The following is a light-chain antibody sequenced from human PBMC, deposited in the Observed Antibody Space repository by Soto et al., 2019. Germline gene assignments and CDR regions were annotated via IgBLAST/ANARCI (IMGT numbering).Light chain of an antibody. Sequence: DIVMTQSPDSLAVSLGERATISCKSSQSLLFSSNNKTYLTWYQHRPGQSPKMLIFWASARGSGVPERFSGSGSEADFTLTISGLQPEDAAVYYCQQYYSDFFTFGQGTRLEIK. CDR1: QSLLFSSNNKTY. CDR3: QQYYSDFFT. CDR2: WAS. J-gene: IGKJ2*01. V-gene: IGKV4-1*01.